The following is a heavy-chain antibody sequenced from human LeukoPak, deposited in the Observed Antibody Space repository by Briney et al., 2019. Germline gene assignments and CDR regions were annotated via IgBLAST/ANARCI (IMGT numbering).Heavy chain of an antibody. D-gene: IGHD3-22*01. J-gene: IGHJ4*02. Sequence: PSETPSLTCTVSGGSISSYYWSWIRQPPGKGLEWIGYIYYSGSTNYNPSLKSRVTISVDTSKNQFSLKLSSVTAADTAVYYCASMDSSGYFDYWGQGTLVTVSS. V-gene: IGHV4-59*01. CDR1: GGSISSYY. CDR2: IYYSGST. CDR3: ASMDSSGYFDY.